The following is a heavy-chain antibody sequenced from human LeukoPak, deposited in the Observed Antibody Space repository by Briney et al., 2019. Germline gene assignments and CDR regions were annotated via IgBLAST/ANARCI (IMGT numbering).Heavy chain of an antibody. V-gene: IGHV3-66*02. CDR2: IYNGGST. Sequence: PGGSLRLSCAASGFTIRNNYMTWVRQAPGKGLEWVSVIYNGGSTYYADSVKGRFTISRDNSQNTLCLQINSLRAEDTAVYYCARGTYGGIDYWGQGTLVTVSS. D-gene: IGHD4-23*01. CDR3: ARGTYGGIDY. CDR1: GFTIRNNY. J-gene: IGHJ4*02.